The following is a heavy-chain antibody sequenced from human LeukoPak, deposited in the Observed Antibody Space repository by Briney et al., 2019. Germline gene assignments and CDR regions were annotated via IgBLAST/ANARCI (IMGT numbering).Heavy chain of an antibody. D-gene: IGHD3-22*01. CDR1: GFTVSSNY. Sequence: AGGSLRLSCAASGFTVSSNYMSWVRQAPGKGLEWVSVIYSGGSTYYADSVKGRFTISRDNSKNTLYLQMNSLRAEDTAVYYCARANYYDSSVQDDAFDIWGQGTLVTVSS. V-gene: IGHV3-53*01. CDR3: ARANYYDSSVQDDAFDI. CDR2: IYSGGST. J-gene: IGHJ3*02.